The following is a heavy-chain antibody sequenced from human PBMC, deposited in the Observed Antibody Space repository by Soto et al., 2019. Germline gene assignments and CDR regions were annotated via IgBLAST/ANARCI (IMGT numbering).Heavy chain of an antibody. CDR2: MNTNSGTT. D-gene: IGHD2-8*02. Sequence: QVQLVQSGAEVKKPWASVKVSCKASGYTFTSYDFNWVRQATGQGLEWLGWMNTNSGTTGYAQRFQGRVTMTRNTAISTAYMELSSLRSEDTAMYYCARVACTGGRCYYDYWGQGTLVTVSS. CDR3: ARVACTGGRCYYDY. CDR1: GYTFTSYD. V-gene: IGHV1-8*01. J-gene: IGHJ4*02.